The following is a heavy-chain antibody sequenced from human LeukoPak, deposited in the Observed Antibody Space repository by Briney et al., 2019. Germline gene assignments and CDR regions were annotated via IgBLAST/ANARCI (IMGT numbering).Heavy chain of an antibody. J-gene: IGHJ3*02. V-gene: IGHV3-7*01. CDR3: ARGYCSGGSCYFGEAFDI. Sequence: GGSLRLSCAASGFIFSSYWMSWVRQAPGKGLEWVANIKQDGSEKYYVDSVKGRFTISRDNAKNSPYLQMNSLRAEDTAVYYCARGYCSGGSCYFGEAFDIWGQGTRVTVSS. D-gene: IGHD2-15*01. CDR2: IKQDGSEK. CDR1: GFIFSSYW.